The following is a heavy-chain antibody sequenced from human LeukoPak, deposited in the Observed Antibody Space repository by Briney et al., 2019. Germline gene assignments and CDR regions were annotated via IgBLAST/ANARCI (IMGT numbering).Heavy chain of an antibody. V-gene: IGHV4-59*01. D-gene: IGHD3-10*01. CDR1: GGSISSYY. Sequence: SETLSLTCTVSGGSISSYYWSWLRQPPGKGLEWIGYIYYSGSTNYNPSLTSRVTISVDTSKNQFSLKLSSVTAADTAVYYCARGGLWFGEGWGQGTLVTVSS. CDR3: ARGGLWFGEG. CDR2: IYYSGST. J-gene: IGHJ4*02.